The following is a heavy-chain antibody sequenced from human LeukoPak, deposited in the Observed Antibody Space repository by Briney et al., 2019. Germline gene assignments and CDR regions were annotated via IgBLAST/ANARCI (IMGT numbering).Heavy chain of an antibody. CDR2: ISAYNGNT. CDR1: GYTFTSYG. J-gene: IGHJ6*03. D-gene: IGHD6-19*01. CDR3: ASQKEGYSSGRGPPWAYYYMDV. Sequence: GASVKVSCKASGYTFTSYGISWVRQAPGQGLEWMGWISAYNGNTNYAQKLQGRVTMTTDTSTSTAYMELRSLRSDDTAVYYCASQKEGYSSGRGPPWAYYYMDVWGKGTTVTVSS. V-gene: IGHV1-18*01.